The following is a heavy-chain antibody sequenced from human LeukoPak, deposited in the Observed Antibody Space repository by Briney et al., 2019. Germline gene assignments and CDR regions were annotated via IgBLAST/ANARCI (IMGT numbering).Heavy chain of an antibody. CDR1: GDSISSYY. CDR3: ARRVRGVTDY. V-gene: IGHV4-59*08. Sequence: SETLSLTCTVSGDSISSYYWSWIRQPPGKGLEWIGYLYYSGSTNYNPSLKSRVTISVDTSKNQFSLKLSSVTAADTAVYYCARRVRGVTDYWGQGTLVTVSS. J-gene: IGHJ4*02. D-gene: IGHD3-10*01. CDR2: LYYSGST.